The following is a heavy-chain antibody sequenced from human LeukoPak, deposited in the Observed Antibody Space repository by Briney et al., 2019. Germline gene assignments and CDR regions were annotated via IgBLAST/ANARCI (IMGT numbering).Heavy chain of an antibody. CDR2: ISGSGDNT. D-gene: IGHD6-19*01. V-gene: IGHV3-23*01. CDR1: RFTFSSYA. CDR3: AKHGFSSGWPQVPSDH. Sequence: GGSLRLSCTASRFTFSSYAMSWVRQAPGKGLEWVSAISGSGDNTYYADSVTGRFTISRDNSKNTLYLQMIGLRAEDTAVYYCAKHGFSSGWPQVPSDHWGQGTLVTVSS. J-gene: IGHJ4*02.